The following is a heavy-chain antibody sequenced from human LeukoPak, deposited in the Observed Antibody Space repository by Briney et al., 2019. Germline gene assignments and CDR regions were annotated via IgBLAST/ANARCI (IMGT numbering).Heavy chain of an antibody. Sequence: PGGSLRLSCAASGFTFDDYGMSWVRQAPGKGLEWVSGINWNGGSTGYADSVKGRFTISRDNAKNSLYLQMNSLRAEDTALYYCARLAYCGGDCYFDAFDIWGQGTMVTVSS. CDR3: ARLAYCGGDCYFDAFDI. V-gene: IGHV3-20*04. CDR2: INWNGGST. D-gene: IGHD2-21*02. CDR1: GFTFDDYG. J-gene: IGHJ3*02.